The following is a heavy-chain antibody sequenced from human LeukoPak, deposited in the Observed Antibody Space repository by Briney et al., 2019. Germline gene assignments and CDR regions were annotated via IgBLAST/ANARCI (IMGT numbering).Heavy chain of an antibody. J-gene: IGHJ4*02. CDR2: IQQDGSET. V-gene: IGHV3-7*03. CDR1: GFSFGIYW. Sequence: GGSLRLSCAASGFSFGIYWMSWVRQAPGKGLEWVAYIQQDGSETYYADSVKGRFTISRDNSKNTLYLQMNSLRAEDTAVYYCAKVYVWSYFDYWGQGTLVTVSS. CDR3: AKVYVWSYFDY. D-gene: IGHD2-8*01.